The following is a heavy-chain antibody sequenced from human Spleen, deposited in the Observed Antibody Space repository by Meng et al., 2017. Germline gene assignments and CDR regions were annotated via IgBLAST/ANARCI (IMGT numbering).Heavy chain of an antibody. D-gene: IGHD1-26*01. CDR3: ARDMRVGAVNFDY. V-gene: IGHV3-48*03. Sequence: GESLKISCAASGFTLSSYEMHWVRQAPGKGLEWVSYIRDSGSAIYYADSVKGRFTISRDNAKNSLYLQMNSLRAEDTAIYYCARDMRVGAVNFDYWGQGILVTVSS. CDR2: IRDSGSAI. J-gene: IGHJ4*02. CDR1: GFTLSSYE.